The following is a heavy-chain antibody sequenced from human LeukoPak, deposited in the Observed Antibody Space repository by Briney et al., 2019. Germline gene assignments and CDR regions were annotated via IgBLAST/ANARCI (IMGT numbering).Heavy chain of an antibody. D-gene: IGHD3-3*01. CDR3: AKALSSYDFWSGYFDY. CDR1: GFTFSDYY. Sequence: GGSLRLSCAASGFTFSDYYMSWIRQAPGKGLEWVSYISSSGSTIYYADSVKGRFTISRDNAKNSLYLQMNSLRAEDTALYYCAKALSSYDFWSGYFDYWGQGTLVTVSS. CDR2: ISSSGSTI. V-gene: IGHV3-11*01. J-gene: IGHJ4*02.